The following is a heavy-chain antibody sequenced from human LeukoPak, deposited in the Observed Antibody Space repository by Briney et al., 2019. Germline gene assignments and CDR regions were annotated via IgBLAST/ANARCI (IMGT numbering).Heavy chain of an antibody. CDR3: ATDNPGPYYYDSSGYLH. CDR2: INPNSGGT. J-gene: IGHJ4*02. CDR1: GYTFTGYY. V-gene: IGHV1-2*04. Sequence: DSVKVSCKASGYTFTGYYMHWVRQAPGQGLEWMGWINPNSGGTNYAQKFQGWVTMTRDTSISTAYMELSSLRSEDTAVYYCATDNPGPYYYDSSGYLHWGQGTLVTVSS. D-gene: IGHD3-22*01.